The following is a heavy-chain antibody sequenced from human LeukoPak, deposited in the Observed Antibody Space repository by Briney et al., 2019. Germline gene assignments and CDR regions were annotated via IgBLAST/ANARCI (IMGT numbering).Heavy chain of an antibody. CDR2: INPNSGGT. Sequence: ASVKVSCKASVNTFTGYYMHWVRQAPGQGLEWMGWINPNSGGTNYAQKFQGRVTMTRDTSISSAYMELSRLRSDDTAVYYCARRPQYCRGGACYDWGQGTLVTASS. CDR1: VNTFTGYY. V-gene: IGHV1-2*02. CDR3: ARRPQYCRGGACYD. J-gene: IGHJ4*02. D-gene: IGHD2-15*01.